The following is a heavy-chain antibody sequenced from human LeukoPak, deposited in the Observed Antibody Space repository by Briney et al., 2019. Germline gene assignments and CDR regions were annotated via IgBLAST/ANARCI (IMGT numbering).Heavy chain of an antibody. V-gene: IGHV3-53*01. CDR3: ARGVEPLAANTLAY. CDR2: LYSDGNT. Sequence: GCLRLSCAASGFTVITNDMTWVRRAPGKGLEWVSVLYSDGNTKYADSVQGRFTISRDNSKNTLYLEMNSLSPDDTAVYYCARGVEPLAANTLAYWGQGTLVT. CDR1: GFTVITND. D-gene: IGHD1-14*01. J-gene: IGHJ4*02.